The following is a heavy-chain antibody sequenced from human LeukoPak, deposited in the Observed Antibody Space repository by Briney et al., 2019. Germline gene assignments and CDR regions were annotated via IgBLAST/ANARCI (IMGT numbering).Heavy chain of an antibody. J-gene: IGHJ2*01. CDR1: GASMSDYY. V-gene: IGHV4-4*07. CDR3: ARGPTSAEVRNWYFDL. CDR2: IYSTGNT. D-gene: IGHD1-14*01. Sequence: SETLSLTCTVSGASMSDYYWSWIRQPPGKGLEWIGRIYSTGNTNYNPSLKSRVTMSLDRSKKQFSLNLRSLTAADTAVYYCARGPTSAEVRNWYFDLWGRGTLVAVSS.